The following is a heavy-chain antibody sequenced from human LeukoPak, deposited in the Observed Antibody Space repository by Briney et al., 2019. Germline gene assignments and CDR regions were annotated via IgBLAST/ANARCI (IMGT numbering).Heavy chain of an antibody. CDR2: ISGSGGST. CDR3: AKDHAFYDSSGYYYY. V-gene: IGHV3-23*01. Sequence: GGSLRLSCAASGFTFSSYAMSWVRQAPGKGLEWVSAISGSGGSTYYADSVKGRFTISRDNSKNTLYLQMNSLRAEDTAVYYCAKDHAFYDSSGYYYYWGQGTLVTVSS. D-gene: IGHD3-22*01. CDR1: GFTFSSYA. J-gene: IGHJ4*02.